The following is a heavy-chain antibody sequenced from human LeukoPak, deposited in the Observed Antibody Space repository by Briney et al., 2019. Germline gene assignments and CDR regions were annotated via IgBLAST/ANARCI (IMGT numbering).Heavy chain of an antibody. V-gene: IGHV3-21*01. Sequence: GGSLRLSCAASGFTFSDYNMNWVRQTPGRGQEWVSSISPSGRSISYADSVKGRFTISRDNAKNSLYLQMSSLRAEDTAVYYCASFRTGYSYYFDYWGQGILVTVSS. CDR2: ISPSGRSI. D-gene: IGHD3/OR15-3a*01. CDR1: GFTFSDYN. J-gene: IGHJ4*02. CDR3: ASFRTGYSYYFDY.